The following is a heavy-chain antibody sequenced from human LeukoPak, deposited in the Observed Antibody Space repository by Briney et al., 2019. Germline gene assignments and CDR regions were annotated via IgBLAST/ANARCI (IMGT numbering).Heavy chain of an antibody. J-gene: IGHJ4*02. CDR1: GFSFSSYT. D-gene: IGHD6-13*01. CDR3: AKDLWYSASSCFDY. Sequence: GGSLRLSCTASGFSFSSYTMNWVRQAPGKGLAWVSSIIGSGGGTNYADSEKGRFTISRDTSKDTLYLQMNSLRAEDTAIYYCAKDLWYSASSCFDYWGQGTLVTVSS. V-gene: IGHV3-23*01. CDR2: IIGSGGGT.